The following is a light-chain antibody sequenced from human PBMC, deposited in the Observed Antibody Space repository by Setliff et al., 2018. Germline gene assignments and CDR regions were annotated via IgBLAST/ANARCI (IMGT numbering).Light chain of an antibody. CDR3: SSYTSSSTLC. CDR1: SSDVGGYNY. V-gene: IGLV2-14*01. CDR2: DVS. J-gene: IGLJ1*01. Sequence: QSALAQPASVSGSPGQSITISCTGTSSDVGGYNYVSWYQQHPGKAPKLMIYDVSKRPSGVSNRFSGSKSGNTASLTISGLQAEDEAEYYCSSYTSSSTLCFGTGTKGTVL.